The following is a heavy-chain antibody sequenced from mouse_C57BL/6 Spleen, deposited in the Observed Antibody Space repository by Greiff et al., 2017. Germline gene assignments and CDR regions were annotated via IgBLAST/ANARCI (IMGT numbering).Heavy chain of an antibody. D-gene: IGHD1-1*01. Sequence: DVQLQESGPELVKPGASVKISCKASGYSFTGYYMNWVKQSPEKSLEWIGEIIPSTGGTTYNQKFKAKATLTVDKSSSTAYMQLKILTSEDSSVYYCARYYYGSSESMDYWGQGTSVTVSS. CDR3: ARYYYGSSESMDY. CDR2: IIPSTGGT. J-gene: IGHJ4*01. V-gene: IGHV1-42*01. CDR1: GYSFTGYY.